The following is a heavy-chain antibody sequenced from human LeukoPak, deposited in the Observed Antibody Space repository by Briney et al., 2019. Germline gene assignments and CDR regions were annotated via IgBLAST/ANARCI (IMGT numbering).Heavy chain of an antibody. D-gene: IGHD5-12*01. CDR3: ALWEIVHYAFDF. Sequence: ASVKVSCKASGYSFADYYMHWVRQAPGQGLEWMGWINPNSGGTNYAQKFQGRVTMTRDTSISTAYMELNRLRSDDTAVYYCALWEIVHYAFDFWGQGTMVTVSS. CDR1: GYSFADYY. J-gene: IGHJ3*01. CDR2: INPNSGGT. V-gene: IGHV1-2*02.